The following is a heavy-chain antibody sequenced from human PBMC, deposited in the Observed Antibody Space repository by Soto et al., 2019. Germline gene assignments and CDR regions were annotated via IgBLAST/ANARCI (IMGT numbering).Heavy chain of an antibody. J-gene: IGHJ4*02. CDR2: ISENGDRQ. CDR3: ARRLATTVSALGY. D-gene: IGHD4-17*01. V-gene: IGHV3-30-3*01. Sequence: GGSLRLSCTASGLTFTSSSFHWVRQAPGKGLEWVAVISENGDRQYSTESVRGRFLISRDSSKNTVYLQMNSLRPEDTGVYFCARRLATTVSALGYWGQGALVTVSS. CDR1: GLTFTSSS.